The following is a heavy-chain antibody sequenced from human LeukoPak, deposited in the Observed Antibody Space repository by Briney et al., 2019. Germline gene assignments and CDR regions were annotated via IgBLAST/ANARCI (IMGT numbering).Heavy chain of an antibody. CDR1: GFTFSSYA. J-gene: IGHJ6*04. D-gene: IGHD3-10*02. CDR2: ISSSGSTI. V-gene: IGHV3-48*03. CDR3: AELGITMIGGV. Sequence: GGPLRLSCAASGFTFSSYAMHWVRQAPGKGLEWVSYISSSGSTIYYADSVKGRFTISRDNAKNSLYLQMNSLRAEDTAVYYCAELGITMIGGVWGKGTTVTISS.